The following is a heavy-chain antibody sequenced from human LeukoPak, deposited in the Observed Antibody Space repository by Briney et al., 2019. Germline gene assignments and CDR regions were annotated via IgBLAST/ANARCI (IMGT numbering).Heavy chain of an antibody. J-gene: IGHJ4*02. CDR1: ADRVSSNTAG. V-gene: IGHV6-1*01. CDR2: TYYRSKWYN. D-gene: IGHD6-19*01. Sequence: SQTLSLTCAIAADRVSSNTAGWNWNMQSPSSGLDWLGRTYYRSKWYNEYTVSVTSRITINPDTSKNQISLQLNSATPDDTAGYYCASGKQWIDSRGQVIMVTVSS. CDR3: ASGKQWIDS.